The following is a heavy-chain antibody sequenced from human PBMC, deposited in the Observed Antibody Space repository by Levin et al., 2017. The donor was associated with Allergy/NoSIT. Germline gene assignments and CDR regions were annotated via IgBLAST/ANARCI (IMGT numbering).Heavy chain of an antibody. Sequence: QTLSLTCTFSGFSLSSTGVGVGWIRQPPGKALEWLAVIYWDDAKRYSPSLKSRLTVTKDTSKNQVVLTMTNMDPVDTAPSFCAHQPYMSLSYCDYWGQGTLVTVSS. D-gene: IGHD4-11*01. CDR3: AHQPYMSLSYCDY. V-gene: IGHV2-5*02. CDR2: IYWDDAK. J-gene: IGHJ4*02. CDR1: GFSLSSTGVG.